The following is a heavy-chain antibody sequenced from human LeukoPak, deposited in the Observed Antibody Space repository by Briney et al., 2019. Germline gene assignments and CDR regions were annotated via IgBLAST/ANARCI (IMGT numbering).Heavy chain of an antibody. CDR3: ASYSLGGDAAFDI. CDR1: GGTFGSYA. J-gene: IGHJ3*02. Sequence: GASVKVSCKASGGTFGSYAISWVRQAPGQGLEWMGGIIPIFGTANYAQKFQGRVTITADESTSTAYMELSSLRSEDTAVYYCASYSLGGDAAFDIWGQGTMVTVSS. V-gene: IGHV1-69*13. CDR2: IIPIFGTA. D-gene: IGHD2-21*01.